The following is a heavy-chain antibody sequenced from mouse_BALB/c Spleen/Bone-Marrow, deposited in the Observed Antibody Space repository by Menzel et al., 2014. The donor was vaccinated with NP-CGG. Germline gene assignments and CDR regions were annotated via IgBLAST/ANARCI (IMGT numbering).Heavy chain of an antibody. J-gene: IGHJ4*01. D-gene: IGHD1-1*02. Sequence: VQLQQSGPDLVKPSQSLSLTCTVTGYSITSGYSWHWIRQFPGNKLEWMGYIHYSGSTNYNPSLKSRISITRDTSKNQFFLQLNSVTTEDTATXYCTRRGXYYGYAMDYWGQGTSVTVSS. CDR2: IHYSGST. CDR1: GYSITSGYS. CDR3: TRRGXYYGYAMDY. V-gene: IGHV3-1*02.